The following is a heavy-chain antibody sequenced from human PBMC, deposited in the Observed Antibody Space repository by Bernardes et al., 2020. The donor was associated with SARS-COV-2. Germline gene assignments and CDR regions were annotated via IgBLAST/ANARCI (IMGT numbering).Heavy chain of an antibody. CDR3: ARVDHTNLYFFDS. Sequence: SLRLSCGTSGFTFSSYSMNWVRQAPGKGLEWVSSISTAGTYISYADSVRGRFTISRDNARNSLYLQMGSLRAEDTAVYYCARVDHTNLYFFDSWGQGTLVTVSS. CDR2: ISTAGTYI. D-gene: IGHD2-8*01. V-gene: IGHV3-21*01. J-gene: IGHJ4*02. CDR1: GFTFSSYS.